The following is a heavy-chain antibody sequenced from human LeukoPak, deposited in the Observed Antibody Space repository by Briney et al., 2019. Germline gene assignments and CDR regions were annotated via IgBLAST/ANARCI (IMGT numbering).Heavy chain of an antibody. CDR3: AREQDSSGYYYGAFDI. Sequence: PSETLSLTCTVSGGSISSGGYYWSWIRQHPGKGLEWIGYIYYSGSTYYNPSLKSRVTISVDTSKNQFSLKLSSVTAADTAVYYCAREQDSSGYYYGAFDIWGQGTMVTVSS. CDR2: IYYSGST. J-gene: IGHJ3*02. D-gene: IGHD3-22*01. V-gene: IGHV4-31*03. CDR1: GGSISSGGYY.